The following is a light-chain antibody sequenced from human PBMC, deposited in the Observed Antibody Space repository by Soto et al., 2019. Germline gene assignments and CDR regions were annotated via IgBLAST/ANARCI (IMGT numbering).Light chain of an antibody. Sequence: EIVMTQSPATLSLSPGERATLSCRASQSVYSYLAWYQQKPGQTPRLLIYESSTRATGIPARFSGGGSGTEFTLNISSLQYEDFADYFCQQYQSWPLTFGGGTKVEIK. V-gene: IGKV3-15*01. CDR1: QSVYSY. CDR3: QQYQSWPLT. J-gene: IGKJ4*01. CDR2: ESS.